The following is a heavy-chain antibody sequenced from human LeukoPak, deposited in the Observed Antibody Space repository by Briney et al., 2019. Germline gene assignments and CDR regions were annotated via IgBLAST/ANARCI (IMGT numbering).Heavy chain of an antibody. Sequence: GRSLRLSCKASGFTSDDFTMHWVRQAPGKGLEWVSSINWNSGGIAYTDSVKGRITISRDTTKNSLFLHFDRLRPEDTGCYYCGRDVLPVSRSGFGQWGQGTRVTVSS. CDR1: GFTSDDFT. CDR2: INWNSGGI. J-gene: IGHJ4*02. D-gene: IGHD3-3*01. CDR3: GRDVLPVSRSGFGQ. V-gene: IGHV3-9*02.